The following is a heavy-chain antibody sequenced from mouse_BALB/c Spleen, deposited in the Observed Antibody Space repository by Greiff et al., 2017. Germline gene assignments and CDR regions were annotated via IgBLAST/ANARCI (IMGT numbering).Heavy chain of an antibody. Sequence: EVKLMESGGGLVKPGGSLKLSCAASGFTFSSYAMSWVRQSPEKRLEWVAEISSGGSYTYYPDTVTGRFTISRDNAKNTLYLEMSSLRSEDTAMYYCARDHGNYGSRGFAYWGQGTLVTVSA. V-gene: IGHV5-9-4*01. CDR1: GFTFSSYA. CDR3: ARDHGNYGSRGFAY. D-gene: IGHD1-1*01. J-gene: IGHJ3*01. CDR2: ISSGGSYT.